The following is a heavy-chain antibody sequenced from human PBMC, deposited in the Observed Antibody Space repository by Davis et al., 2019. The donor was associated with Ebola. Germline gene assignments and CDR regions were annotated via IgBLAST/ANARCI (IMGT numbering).Heavy chain of an antibody. CDR1: GGSFSGYY. D-gene: IGHD3-16*02. J-gene: IGHJ5*02. CDR2: INHSGST. Sequence: SETLSLTCAVYGGSFSGYYWSWIRQPPGKGLEWIGEINHSGSTNYNPSLKSRVTISVDTSKNQFSLKLSSVTAADTAVYYCARGRGIMITFGGVIAWRFDPWGQGTLVTVSS. CDR3: ARGRGIMITFGGVIAWRFDP. V-gene: IGHV4-34*01.